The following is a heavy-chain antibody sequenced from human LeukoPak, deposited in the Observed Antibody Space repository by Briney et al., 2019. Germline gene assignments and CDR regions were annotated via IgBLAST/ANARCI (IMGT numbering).Heavy chain of an antibody. CDR2: ISWNSGSI. Sequence: PGGSLRLSCAAPGFTFDDYAMHWVRHAPGKGLEWVSGISWNSGSIGYADSVKGRFTISRDNAKNSLYLQMNSLRAEDTALYYCAKDIGEYYDFWSGYYKRYYYYGMDVWGQGTTVTVSS. D-gene: IGHD3-3*01. J-gene: IGHJ6*02. V-gene: IGHV3-9*01. CDR1: GFTFDDYA. CDR3: AKDIGEYYDFWSGYYKRYYYYGMDV.